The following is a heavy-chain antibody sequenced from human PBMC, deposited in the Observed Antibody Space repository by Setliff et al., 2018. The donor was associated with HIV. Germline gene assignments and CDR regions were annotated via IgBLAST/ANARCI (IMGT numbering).Heavy chain of an antibody. Sequence: ASVKVSCKFSGYTFSNYGISWVRQAPGQGLEWMGWISPYNGNTNYVQKLQGRVTITTDTSTSTAYMELRSLRSDDTALYYCARKPTGSPSDYWGQGTLVTVSS. CDR2: ISPYNGNT. CDR1: GYTFSNYG. D-gene: IGHD2-2*01. CDR3: ARKPTGSPSDY. J-gene: IGHJ4*02. V-gene: IGHV1-18*01.